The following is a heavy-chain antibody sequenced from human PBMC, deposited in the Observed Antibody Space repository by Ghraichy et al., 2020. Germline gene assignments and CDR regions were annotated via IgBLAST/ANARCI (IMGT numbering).Heavy chain of an antibody. D-gene: IGHD6-6*01. CDR2: ISAYNGNT. CDR1: GYTFTSYG. Sequence: ASVKVSCKASGYTFTSYGISWVRQAPGQGLEWMGWISAYNGNTNYAQKLQGRVTMTTDTSTSTAYMELRSLRSDDTAVYYCARDRGIWYSSSSADDAFDIWGQGTMVTVSS. V-gene: IGHV1-18*01. CDR3: ARDRGIWYSSSSADDAFDI. J-gene: IGHJ3*02.